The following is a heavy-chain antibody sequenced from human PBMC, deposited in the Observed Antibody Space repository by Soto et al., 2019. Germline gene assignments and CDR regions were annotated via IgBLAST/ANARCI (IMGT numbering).Heavy chain of an antibody. CDR1: DYTFNSYG. CDR2: LSGDNGDI. J-gene: IGHJ4*02. V-gene: IGHV1-18*01. CDR3: AGSRGFGFDF. Sequence: QVQLVPSGDELKKPGASVKVSCKASDYTFNSYGISWVRKAPGQGLEWMGWLSGDNGDIKYAQKFQGRVTMTTDISTSTVYMELRSLSSDDTAVYFCAGSRGFGFDFWGQGTLVTVSS. D-gene: IGHD2-15*01.